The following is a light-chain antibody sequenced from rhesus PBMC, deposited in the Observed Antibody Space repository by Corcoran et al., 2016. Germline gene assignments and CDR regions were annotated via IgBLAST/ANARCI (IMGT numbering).Light chain of an antibody. CDR3: QQYSSSPYS. CDR2: KAS. J-gene: IGKJ2*01. CDR1: QSVSSW. Sequence: DIQMTQSPCSLSASVGDTVTITCRASQSVSSWLAWYPQKPEKVPKLLIYKASSVQSGVPSRFRGRVSWTDLTLTSNSLQSEDLATDYCQQYSSSPYSFGQGTKVEIK. V-gene: IGKV1-22*01.